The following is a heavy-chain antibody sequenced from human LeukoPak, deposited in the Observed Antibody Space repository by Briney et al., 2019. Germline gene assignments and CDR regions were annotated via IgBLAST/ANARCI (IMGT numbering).Heavy chain of an antibody. V-gene: IGHV1-2*02. J-gene: IGHJ4*02. D-gene: IGHD2-15*01. CDR3: ARGVAALPNGFHY. Sequence: GASVKVSCKASGYTFTGYYMHWVRQAPGQGLEWMGWINPNSGGTNYAQKFQGRVTMTRDTSISTPYMELSRLRSDDTAVYYCARGVAALPNGFHYWGQGTLVTVSS. CDR1: GYTFTGYY. CDR2: INPNSGGT.